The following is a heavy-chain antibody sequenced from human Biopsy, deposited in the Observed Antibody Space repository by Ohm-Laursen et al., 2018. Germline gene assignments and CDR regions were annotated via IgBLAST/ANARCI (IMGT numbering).Heavy chain of an antibody. CDR2: ISPSGATT. CDR1: GNTFATYH. CDR3: ARAGVGSDGTDSYYYGMDV. V-gene: IGHV1-46*01. D-gene: IGHD5-24*01. J-gene: IGHJ6*02. Sequence: ASVTVSCQASGNTFATYHIHWVRQAPGHGLEWLGVISPSGATTSFSQKFQGRITMTRDTSTGTVHMDLNSLGSEDTAVYYRARAGVGSDGTDSYYYGMDVWGPGTTATVSS.